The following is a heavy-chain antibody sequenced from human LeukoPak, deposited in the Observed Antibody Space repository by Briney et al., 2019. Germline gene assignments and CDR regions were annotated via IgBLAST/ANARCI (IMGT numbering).Heavy chain of an antibody. CDR3: ARGQWFRAF. V-gene: IGHV4-59*12. CDR1: GGSISSYY. Sequence: SETLSLTCTVSGGSISSYYWSWIRQPPGKGLEWIGYIHYSGSSNYNPSLKSRVTISVDTSKNQFSLKMNSVTAADTAVYYCARGQWFRAFWSRGTPVTVSS. D-gene: IGHD3-10*01. J-gene: IGHJ4*02. CDR2: IHYSGSS.